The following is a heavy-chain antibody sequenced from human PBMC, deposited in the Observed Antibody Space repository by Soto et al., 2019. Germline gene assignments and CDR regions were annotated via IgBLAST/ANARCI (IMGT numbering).Heavy chain of an antibody. CDR2: IYSGGST. Sequence: GGSLRLSCAASGFTVSSNYMSWVRQAPGKGLEWVSVIYSGGSTYYADSVKGRFTISRDNSKNTLYLQMNSLRAEDTAVYYCARLSSSSVRPPIDYWGQGTLVTVSS. J-gene: IGHJ4*02. V-gene: IGHV3-53*01. D-gene: IGHD6-6*01. CDR1: GFTVSSNY. CDR3: ARLSSSSVRPPIDY.